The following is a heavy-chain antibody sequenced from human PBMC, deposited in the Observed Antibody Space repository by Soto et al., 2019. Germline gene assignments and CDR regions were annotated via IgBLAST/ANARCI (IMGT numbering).Heavy chain of an antibody. CDR3: ARQYYGSGVVWTSCMDV. D-gene: IGHD3-10*01. J-gene: IGHJ6*02. V-gene: IGHV1-69*01. Sequence: QVQLVQSGAEVKKPGSSVKVSCKASGGTFSRYAISWVRQAPGQGLEWMGGIIPIFGTANYAQKFQGRVTITADESTSTAYMELSSLRSEDTAVYYCARQYYGSGVVWTSCMDVWGQGTTVTVSS. CDR1: GGTFSRYA. CDR2: IIPIFGTA.